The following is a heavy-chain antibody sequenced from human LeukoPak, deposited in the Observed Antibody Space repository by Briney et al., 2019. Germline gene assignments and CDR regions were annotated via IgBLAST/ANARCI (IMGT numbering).Heavy chain of an antibody. CDR2: SSAGNAKT. J-gene: IGHJ4*02. CDR3: ARGDGYILFD. Sequence: ASVKVSCKASGYTFTSYAIHWVRQAPGHRPEWMGWSSAGNAKTEYSQEFQGRVTITRDTSASTAYMELSSLRSEDMAAYYCARGDGYILFDWGQGTLVTVSS. CDR1: GYTFTSYA. D-gene: IGHD5-24*01. V-gene: IGHV1-3*02.